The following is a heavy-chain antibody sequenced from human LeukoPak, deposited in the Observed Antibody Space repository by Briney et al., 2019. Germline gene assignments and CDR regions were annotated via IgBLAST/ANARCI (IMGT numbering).Heavy chain of an antibody. D-gene: IGHD3-10*01. CDR3: ARDPHPVSDYGSGSHDY. Sequence: GGSLRLSCAASGFTFDDYAMHWVRQAPGKGLEWVSGISWNSGSIGYADSVKGRFTISRDNAKNSLYLQMNSLRAEDTAVYYCARDPHPVSDYGSGSHDYWGQGTLVTVSS. CDR1: GFTFDDYA. CDR2: ISWNSGSI. J-gene: IGHJ4*02. V-gene: IGHV3-9*01.